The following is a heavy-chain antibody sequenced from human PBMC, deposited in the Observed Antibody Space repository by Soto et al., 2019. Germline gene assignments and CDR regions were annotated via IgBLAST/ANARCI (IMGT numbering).Heavy chain of an antibody. CDR1: GYSLSGYY. J-gene: IGHJ4*02. Sequence: GASVKVSCKASGYSLSGYYLHWVRQAPGQGPEWMGWINPNSGNTNYAQKLQGRVTMTTDTSTTTAYMELRSLRSDDTAVYYCATADYGGNAGFGYWGQGTLVTVSS. CDR2: INPNSGNT. CDR3: ATADYGGNAGFGY. V-gene: IGHV1-18*01. D-gene: IGHD4-17*01.